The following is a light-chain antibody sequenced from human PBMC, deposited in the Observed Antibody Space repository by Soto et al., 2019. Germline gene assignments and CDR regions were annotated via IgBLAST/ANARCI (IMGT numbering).Light chain of an antibody. CDR1: QSVDRY. V-gene: IGKV3-11*01. J-gene: IGKJ4*01. CDR3: QQRTNWS. CDR2: DAS. Sequence: EIVLTQSPATLSLAPGERATLSCRASQSVDRYLAWYQQKPGQAPRLLIYDASNRATGIPARCSGSGSGTDFTLTISSLEPEDFALYYCQQRTNWSFGGGTKVEIK.